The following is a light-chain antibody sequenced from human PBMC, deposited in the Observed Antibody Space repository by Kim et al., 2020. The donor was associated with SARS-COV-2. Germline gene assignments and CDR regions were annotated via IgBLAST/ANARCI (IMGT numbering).Light chain of an antibody. CDR2: GAC. Sequence: SPGERATLSCRASQSVSSSYLSWYQQKPSQAPRLLIYGACSRATGIPDRFSGSGSGTDFTLTISRLEPEDFAVYYCQQYGSSPLTFGPGTKVDIK. CDR3: QQYGSSPLT. J-gene: IGKJ3*01. V-gene: IGKV3-20*01. CDR1: QSVSSSY.